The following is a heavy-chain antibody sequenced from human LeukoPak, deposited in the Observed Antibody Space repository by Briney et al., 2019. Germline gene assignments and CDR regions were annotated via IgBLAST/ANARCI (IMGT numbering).Heavy chain of an antibody. Sequence: PGGSLRLSCAASGFTFSNAWMNWVRQAPGKGLEWVGRIKSKTDGGTTDYAAPVKGRFTISRDDSKNTLYLQMNSLKTEDTAVYYCTTFNYVWGSYQDYWGQGTLVTVSS. CDR2: IKSKTDGGTT. CDR3: TTFNYVWGSYQDY. D-gene: IGHD3-16*02. J-gene: IGHJ4*02. V-gene: IGHV3-15*01. CDR1: GFTFSNAW.